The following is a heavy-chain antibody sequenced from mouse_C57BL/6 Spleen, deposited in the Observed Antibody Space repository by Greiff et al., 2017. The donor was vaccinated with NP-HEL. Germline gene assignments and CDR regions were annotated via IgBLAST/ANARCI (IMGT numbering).Heavy chain of an antibody. CDR2: IWTGGGT. J-gene: IGHJ4*01. Sequence: QVQLQQSGPGLVAPSQSLSITCTVSGFSLTSYAISWVRQPPGKGLEWLGVIWTGGGTNYNSALKSRLSISKDNSKSQVFLKMNSLQTDDTARYYCARLYGSSYGDYAMDYWGQGTSVTVSS. D-gene: IGHD1-1*01. V-gene: IGHV2-9-1*01. CDR3: ARLYGSSYGDYAMDY. CDR1: GFSLTSYA.